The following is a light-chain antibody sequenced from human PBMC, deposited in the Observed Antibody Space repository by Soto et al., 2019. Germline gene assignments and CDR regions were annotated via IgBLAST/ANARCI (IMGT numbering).Light chain of an antibody. J-gene: IGKJ1*01. V-gene: IGKV3-20*01. CDR2: GAS. CDR1: QSVSSNN. Sequence: EIVLTQSPGTLSLSPGERATLSCRASQSVSSNNLAWYQQRPGQAPRVVIYGASTRATGIPERFSGSGSGTDFTLTISRLEPEDFAVYYCQQYGRTFGQGTKVETK. CDR3: QQYGRT.